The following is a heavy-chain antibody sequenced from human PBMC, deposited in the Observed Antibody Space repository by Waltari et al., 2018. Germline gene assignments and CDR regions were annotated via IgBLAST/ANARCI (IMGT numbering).Heavy chain of an antibody. J-gene: IGHJ6*02. CDR3: ARRIREYGMDV. CDR1: GYSISSGYY. CDR2: SYHSGRT. Sequence: QVQLQESGPGLVKPSETLSLTCAVSGYSISSGYYWGWIRQPPGKGLEWIGSSYHSGRTYYNPSLKSRVTISVDTSKNQFSLKRSSVTAADTAVYYCARRIREYGMDVWGQGTTVTVSS. V-gene: IGHV4-38-2*01. D-gene: IGHD1-26*01.